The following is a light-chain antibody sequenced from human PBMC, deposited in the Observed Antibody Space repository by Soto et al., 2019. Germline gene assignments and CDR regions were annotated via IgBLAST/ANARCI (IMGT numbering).Light chain of an antibody. CDR2: EAS. CDR1: HNIVTY. J-gene: IGKJ2*01. Sequence: DIHMAQSPPSLSASVGDRVTITCRASHNIVTYLNWYQQKAGKAPSLLIYEASHLQSGLPFRFFGSGSGTDFTLTIDNLQHEDSANYYCQQSHSTPPTFGPGTKLEIK. CDR3: QQSHSTPPT. V-gene: IGKV1-39*01.